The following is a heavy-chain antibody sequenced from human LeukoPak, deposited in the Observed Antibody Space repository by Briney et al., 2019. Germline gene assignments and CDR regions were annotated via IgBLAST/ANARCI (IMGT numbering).Heavy chain of an antibody. Sequence: GGSLRLSCAASGFTFSSYSMNWVRQAPGKGLEWVSSISSSSSYIYYADSVKGRFTISRDNAKNSLYLQMNSLRAEDTAVYYCARAHLGYYDSSGQYHFDYWGQGTLVTVSS. J-gene: IGHJ4*02. CDR2: ISSSSSYI. V-gene: IGHV3-21*01. CDR3: ARAHLGYYDSSGQYHFDY. CDR1: GFTFSSYS. D-gene: IGHD3-22*01.